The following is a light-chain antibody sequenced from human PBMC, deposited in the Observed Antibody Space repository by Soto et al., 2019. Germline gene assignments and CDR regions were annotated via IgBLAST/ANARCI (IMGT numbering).Light chain of an antibody. CDR3: QQSYTVPSP. V-gene: IGKV1-39*01. J-gene: IGKJ1*01. CDR1: QSIRIS. CDR2: DAS. Sequence: DIQMPQSPSSLSASVGDRVTITCRASQSIRISLNWYQQKPGRAPKLLIYDASSMQSGVPPGYSGSVSGTDFTLTISSLQPDDSATYYCQQSYTVPSPFGQGTKVDIK.